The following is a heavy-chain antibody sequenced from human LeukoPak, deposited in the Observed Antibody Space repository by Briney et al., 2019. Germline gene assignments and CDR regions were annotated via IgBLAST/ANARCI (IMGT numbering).Heavy chain of an antibody. Sequence: SETLSLTCAVYGGSFSGYYWSWIRQPPGKGLEWIGEINHSGSTNYNPSLKSRVTISVDTSKNQFSLKLSSVTAADTAVYYCARFAPPDTRRRNYYDSSGYPKIDYWGQGTLVTVSS. V-gene: IGHV4-34*01. CDR3: ARFAPPDTRRRNYYDSSGYPKIDY. CDR1: GGSFSGYY. CDR2: INHSGST. J-gene: IGHJ4*02. D-gene: IGHD3-22*01.